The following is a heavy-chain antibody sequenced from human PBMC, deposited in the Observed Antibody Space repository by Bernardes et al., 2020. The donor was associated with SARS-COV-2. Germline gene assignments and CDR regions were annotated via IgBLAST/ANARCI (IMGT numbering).Heavy chain of an antibody. CDR3: ARSPIIAVAGTGYYYGMDV. V-gene: IGHV4-34*01. J-gene: IGHJ6*02. Sequence: SETLSLTRAVYGGSFSGYYWSWIRQPPGKGLEWIGEINHSGSTNYNPSLKSRVTMSVDTSKNQFSLKLSSVTAADTAVYYCARSPIIAVAGTGYYYGMDVWGQGTTVTVSS. D-gene: IGHD6-19*01. CDR1: GGSFSGYY. CDR2: INHSGST.